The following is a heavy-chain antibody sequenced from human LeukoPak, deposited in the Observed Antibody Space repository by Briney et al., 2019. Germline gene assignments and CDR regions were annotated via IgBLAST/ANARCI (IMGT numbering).Heavy chain of an antibody. V-gene: IGHV3-9*01. J-gene: IGHJ4*02. CDR2: ISWNSGSI. CDR3: AKGGTTGYSSSWYSDYFDY. CDR1: GFTFDDYA. D-gene: IGHD6-13*01. Sequence: GGSLRLSCAASGFTFDDYAMHWVRQAPGKGLEWVSSISWNSGSIGYADSVKGRFTISRDNAKNSLYLQMNSLRAEDTALNYCAKGGTTGYSSSWYSDYFDYWGQGTLVTVSS.